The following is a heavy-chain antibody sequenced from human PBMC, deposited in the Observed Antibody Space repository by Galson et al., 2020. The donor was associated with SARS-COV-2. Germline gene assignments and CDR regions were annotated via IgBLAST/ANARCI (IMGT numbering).Heavy chain of an antibody. CDR1: GFTFSSFG. CDR3: AKDSLSSGGYYQFHDY. Sequence: GGSLRLSCAASGFTFSSFGMHWVRQAPGKGLEWVAFIRDDGSNKYYADSVKGRFTISRDNSKNTVYLQMNSLRVEDTAVYYCAKDSLSSGGYYQFHDYWGQGTLVTVSS. V-gene: IGHV3-30*02. D-gene: IGHD3-22*01. J-gene: IGHJ4*02. CDR2: IRDDGSNK.